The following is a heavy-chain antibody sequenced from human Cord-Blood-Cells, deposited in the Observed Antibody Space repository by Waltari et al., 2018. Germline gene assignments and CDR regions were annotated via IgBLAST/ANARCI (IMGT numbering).Heavy chain of an antibody. D-gene: IGHD6-13*01. CDR2: IYYSGST. V-gene: IGHV4-61*01. J-gene: IGHJ4*02. Sequence: QVQLQESGPGLVKPSETLSLTCTVSGGSVSSGSYYLSWIRKHPGKGLEWIGYIYYSGSTNYNPSLKSRVTISVDTSKNQFSLKLSSVTAADTAVYYCARETDSSSWYVYDYWGQGTLVTVSS. CDR1: GGSVSSGSYY. CDR3: ARETDSSSWYVYDY.